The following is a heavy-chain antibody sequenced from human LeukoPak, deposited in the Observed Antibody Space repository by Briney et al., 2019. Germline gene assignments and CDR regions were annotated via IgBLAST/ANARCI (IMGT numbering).Heavy chain of an antibody. CDR2: IRRKANSYAT. D-gene: IGHD4-17*01. Sequence: GGSLTLSCAASGFTFSGSAMHWVRQASGKGLEWVGRIRRKANSYATAYAASVKGRFTISRDDSKNTAYLQMNSLKTEDTAVYYCTRQNGDYSNWFDPWGQGTLVTVSS. CDR3: TRQNGDYSNWFDP. J-gene: IGHJ5*02. V-gene: IGHV3-73*01. CDR1: GFTFSGSA.